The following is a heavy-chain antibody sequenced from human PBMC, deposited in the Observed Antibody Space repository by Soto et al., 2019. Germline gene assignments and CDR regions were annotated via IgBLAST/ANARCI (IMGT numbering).Heavy chain of an antibody. J-gene: IGHJ3*02. CDR1: GFTFSSYS. D-gene: IGHD6-13*01. V-gene: IGHV3-21*01. CDR2: ISSSSSYI. Sequence: PGGSLRLSCAASGFTFSSYSMNWVRQAPGKGLEWVSSISSSSSYIYYADSVKGRFTISRDNAKNSLYLQMNSLRAEDTAVYYCARDWVISPDISEAAAGSYDAFDIWGQGTMVTVSS. CDR3: ARDWVISPDISEAAAGSYDAFDI.